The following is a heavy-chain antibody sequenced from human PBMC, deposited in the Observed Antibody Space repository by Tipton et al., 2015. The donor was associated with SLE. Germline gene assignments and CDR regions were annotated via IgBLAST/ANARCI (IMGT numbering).Heavy chain of an antibody. CDR3: VRSWWSQWLDYDL. V-gene: IGHV3-48*03. CDR1: GFTFGDSA. CDR2: ISGSGNAI. Sequence: SLRLSCAASGFTFGDSAMNWVRQVPGRGLEWVAFISGSGNAIYYTDSVKGRFIISRDNAKNSLHLQMNGLRDEDTAVYYCVRSWWSQWLDYDLWGQGTLVAVSS. J-gene: IGHJ5*02. D-gene: IGHD2-8*02.